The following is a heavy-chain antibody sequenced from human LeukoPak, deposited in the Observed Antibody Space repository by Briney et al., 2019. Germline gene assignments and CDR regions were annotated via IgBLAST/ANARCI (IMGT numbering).Heavy chain of an antibody. V-gene: IGHV3-74*01. CDR3: ARGPVYYDFWSGLDY. Sequence: EPGGSLRLSCAASGFTFSSYWMHWVRHAPGKGLVWVSRINSDGSSTSYADSVKGRFTISRDNAKNTLYLQMNSLRAEDTAVYYCARGPVYYDFWSGLDYWGQGTLVTVSS. D-gene: IGHD3-3*01. CDR2: INSDGSST. J-gene: IGHJ4*02. CDR1: GFTFSSYW.